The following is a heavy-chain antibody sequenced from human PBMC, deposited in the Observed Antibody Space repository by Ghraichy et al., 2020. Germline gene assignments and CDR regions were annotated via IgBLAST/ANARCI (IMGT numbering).Heavy chain of an antibody. Sequence: SETLSLTCTVSGGSISSSYWNWIRQPPGKGLEWIGYIYYSGSTNNNPSLKSRVTISVDTYKNQFSLKLSSVTAADTAVYYCAVRYGSGTYWGQGTLVTVSS. CDR2: IYYSGST. CDR3: AVRYGSGTY. D-gene: IGHD3-10*01. V-gene: IGHV4-59*13. J-gene: IGHJ4*02. CDR1: GGSISSSY.